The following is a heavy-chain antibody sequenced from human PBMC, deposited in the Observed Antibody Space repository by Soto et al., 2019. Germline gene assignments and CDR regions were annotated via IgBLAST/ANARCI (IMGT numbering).Heavy chain of an antibody. J-gene: IGHJ4*02. CDR2: IIPIFGTA. V-gene: IGHV1-69*13. CDR3: ARGVHYDSSGYYYFY. D-gene: IGHD3-22*01. CDR1: GGTFNNYA. Sequence: GASVKVSCKAAGGTFNNYAISWVRQAPVQGLEWMGGIIPIFGTANYAQKFQGRVTITADESTSTAYMELRSLRSEDTAVYYCARGVHYDSSGYYYFYWGQGTLVTVSS.